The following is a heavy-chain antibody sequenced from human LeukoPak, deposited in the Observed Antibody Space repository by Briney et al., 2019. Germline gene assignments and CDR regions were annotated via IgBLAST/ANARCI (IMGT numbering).Heavy chain of an antibody. D-gene: IGHD5-18*01. CDR1: GFTFSDSA. CDR2: IKTKANSYAT. V-gene: IGHV3-73*01. J-gene: IGHJ4*02. CDR3: TRRGYSYGSDFDY. Sequence: GGSLRLSCAASGFTFSDSAMHWVRQASGKGLEWVGRIKTKANSYATAYAASVKGRFTISRDDSKNTAYLQMNSLKTEDTAVYYCTRRGYSYGSDFDYWGQGTLVTASS.